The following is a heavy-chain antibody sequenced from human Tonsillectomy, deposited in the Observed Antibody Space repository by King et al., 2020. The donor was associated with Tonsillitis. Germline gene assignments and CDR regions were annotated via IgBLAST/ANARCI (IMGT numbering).Heavy chain of an antibody. CDR2: ISGSGGST. J-gene: IGHJ4*02. Sequence: VQLVESGGGLVQPGGSLRLSCAASGFTFSSYAMSWVRQAPGKGLEWVSGISGSGGSTYYADSVKDRFTIPRDNSKNTLYLQMNHLRAEDTAVYYCAKGAPGIAVAGSGAFDYWGQGTLVTVSS. CDR3: AKGAPGIAVAGSGAFDY. CDR1: GFTFSSYA. D-gene: IGHD6-19*01. V-gene: IGHV3-23*04.